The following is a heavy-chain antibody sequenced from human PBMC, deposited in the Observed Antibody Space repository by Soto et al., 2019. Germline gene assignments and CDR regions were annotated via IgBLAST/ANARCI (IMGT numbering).Heavy chain of an antibody. J-gene: IGHJ4*02. Sequence: GGSLRLSCPASGFTFSYYAMSWVRQAPGKGLEWVSGISGGGDSTYYADSVKGRFTISRDNSKNTLYLQMNSLTADDTAVYYCAKDLLMITFGGVIAHFDCWGQGTLVTVSS. D-gene: IGHD3-16*02. V-gene: IGHV3-23*01. CDR1: GFTFSYYA. CDR3: AKDLLMITFGGVIAHFDC. CDR2: ISGGGDST.